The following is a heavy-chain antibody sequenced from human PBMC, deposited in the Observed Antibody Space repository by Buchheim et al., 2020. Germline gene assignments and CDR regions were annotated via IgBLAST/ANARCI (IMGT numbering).Heavy chain of an antibody. CDR1: GFTFSNYN. D-gene: IGHD3-22*01. V-gene: IGHV3-21*01. J-gene: IGHJ4*02. CDR3: ARNEAYYDRSGYFLY. CDR2: ISGSSSHI. Sequence: EVQLMESGGGLVNPGGSLRLACAASGFTFSNYNMHWVRQAPGKGLGWVSSISGSSSHIYHADSLRGRITISRDNAKNSLYLQMNSLSAEDTAVYYCARNEAYYDRSGYFLYWGQGT.